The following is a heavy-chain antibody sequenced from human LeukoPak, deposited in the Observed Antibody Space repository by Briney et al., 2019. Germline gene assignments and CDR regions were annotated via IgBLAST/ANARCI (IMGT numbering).Heavy chain of an antibody. CDR1: GFTFSSDA. CDR3: AKDYVEWESPSPDAFDI. D-gene: IGHD1-26*01. V-gene: IGHV3-23*01. CDR2: ISGSGGST. Sequence: GGSLRLSCAASGFTFSSDAMSGVRPPPGKGRGWVSAISGSGGSTYYADSVKGRFTISRDNSKNTLYLHMNTPRAEDTAVYYCAKDYVEWESPSPDAFDIWGQGTMVTVSS. J-gene: IGHJ3*02.